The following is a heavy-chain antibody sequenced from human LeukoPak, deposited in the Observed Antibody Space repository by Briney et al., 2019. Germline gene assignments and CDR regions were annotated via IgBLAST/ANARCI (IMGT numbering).Heavy chain of an antibody. J-gene: IGHJ6*02. Sequence: ETLSLTCTVSGGSISSSSYYWGWIRQPPGKGLEWLARIYYSGSTYYDPSLKSRVTISVDTSKNQFSLKLSSVTAADTAVYYCARQALRYFDWLSAYYYYGMDVWGQGTTVTVSS. CDR3: ARQALRYFDWLSAYYYYGMDV. V-gene: IGHV4-39*01. D-gene: IGHD3-9*01. CDR2: IYYSGST. CDR1: GGSISSSSYY.